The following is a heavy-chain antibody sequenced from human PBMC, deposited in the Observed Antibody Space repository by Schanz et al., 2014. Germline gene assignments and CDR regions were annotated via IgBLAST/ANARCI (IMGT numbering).Heavy chain of an antibody. V-gene: IGHV4-34*01. CDR3: ARGEWSTSQFDY. CDR1: GFIFNDYY. CDR2: IHHSGST. J-gene: IGHJ4*01. Sequence: QVQLVESGGGLVKPGGSLRLSCAASGFIFNDYYMNWIRQPPGKGLEWIGEIHHSGSTNYNRSLKSRVTISRDTSKNQFSLKLSSVTAADTAVYYCARGEWSTSQFDYWGHGTLVTVSS. D-gene: IGHD2-2*01.